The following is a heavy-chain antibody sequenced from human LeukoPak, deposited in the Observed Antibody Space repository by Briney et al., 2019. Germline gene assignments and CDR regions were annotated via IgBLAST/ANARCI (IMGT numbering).Heavy chain of an antibody. CDR2: ISAYNGNT. Sequence: ASVKVSCKASRYTFTSYGISWVRQAPGQGLEWMGWISAYNGNTNYAQKLQGRVTMTTDTSTSTAYMELRSLRSDDTAVYYCARDEAHYCSSTSCYMGNYYYYGMDVWGQGTTVTVSS. D-gene: IGHD2-2*02. CDR1: RYTFTSYG. J-gene: IGHJ6*02. V-gene: IGHV1-18*01. CDR3: ARDEAHYCSSTSCYMGNYYYYGMDV.